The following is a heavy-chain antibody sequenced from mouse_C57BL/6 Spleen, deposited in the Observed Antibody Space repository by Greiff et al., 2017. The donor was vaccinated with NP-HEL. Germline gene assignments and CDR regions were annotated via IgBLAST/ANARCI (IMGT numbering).Heavy chain of an antibody. V-gene: IGHV1-82*01. J-gene: IGHJ1*03. D-gene: IGHD1-1*01. CDR1: GYAFSSSW. CDR2: IYPGDGDT. Sequence: QVQLQQSGPELVKPGASVKISCKASGYAFSSSWMNWVKQRPGKGLEWIGRIYPGDGDTNYNGKFKGKATLTADKSSSTAYMQLSSLTSEDSAVYFCAREGTTVVGYWYFVVWGTGTTVTVSS. CDR3: AREGTTVVGYWYFVV.